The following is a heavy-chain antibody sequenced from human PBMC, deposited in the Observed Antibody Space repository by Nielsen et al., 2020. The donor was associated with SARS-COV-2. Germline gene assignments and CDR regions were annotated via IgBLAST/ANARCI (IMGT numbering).Heavy chain of an antibody. V-gene: IGHV3-33*01. CDR2: IWYDGSNK. Sequence: GESLKISCAASGFTFSSYGMHWVRQAPGKGLEWVAVIWYDGSNKYYADSVKGRFTISRDNSKNTLYLQMNSLRAEDTAVYYCARDVGEGGMDVWGQGTTVTVSS. CDR1: GFTFSSYG. J-gene: IGHJ6*02. D-gene: IGHD3-16*01. CDR3: ARDVGEGGMDV.